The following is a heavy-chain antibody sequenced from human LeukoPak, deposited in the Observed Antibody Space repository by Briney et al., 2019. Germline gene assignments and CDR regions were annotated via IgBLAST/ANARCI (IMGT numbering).Heavy chain of an antibody. V-gene: IGHV3-9*01. CDR3: AKALYGSGSLDY. CDR2: ISWNSGSI. Sequence: PGGSLRVSCAASGFTFDDYAMHWVRQAPGKGLKWVSGISWNSGSIGYADSVKGRFTISRDNAKNSLYLQMNSLRAEDTALYYCAKALYGSGSLDYWGQGTLVTVSS. D-gene: IGHD3-10*01. CDR1: GFTFDDYA. J-gene: IGHJ4*02.